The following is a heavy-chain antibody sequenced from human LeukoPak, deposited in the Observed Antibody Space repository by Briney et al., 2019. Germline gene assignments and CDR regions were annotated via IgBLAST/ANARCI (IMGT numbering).Heavy chain of an antibody. CDR1: GYTFTSYG. Sequence: ASVKVSCKASGYTFTSYGISWVRQAPGQGLEWMGWISAYNGNTNYAQKLQGRVTMTTDTSTSTAYMELRSLRSDDTAVYYCARVRYYDSSGENWFDPWGQGTLVTVSS. CDR2: ISAYNGNT. D-gene: IGHD3-22*01. V-gene: IGHV1-18*01. J-gene: IGHJ5*02. CDR3: ARVRYYDSSGENWFDP.